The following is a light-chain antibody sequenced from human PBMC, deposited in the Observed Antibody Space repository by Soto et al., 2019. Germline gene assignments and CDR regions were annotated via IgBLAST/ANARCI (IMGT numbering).Light chain of an antibody. V-gene: IGKV3-20*01. J-gene: IGKJ3*01. CDR1: QSISSSY. Sequence: EIVLTQSPGTLSLSPGERATLSCRASQSISSSYLAWYQQRPGQAPRRLIFGASYRATGIPDRFSGSGSGTDFTLTISRLEPEDFAVYYCQQYSNSPPEFTFGPGTRVDSK. CDR2: GAS. CDR3: QQYSNSPPEFT.